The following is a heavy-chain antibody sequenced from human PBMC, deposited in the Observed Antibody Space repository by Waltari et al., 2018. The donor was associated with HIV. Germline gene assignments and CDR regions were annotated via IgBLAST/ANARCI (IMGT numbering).Heavy chain of an antibody. V-gene: IGHV3-48*02. Sequence: EVQLVESGGGLVQPEESLSLSCAASGFVFSSYSMNWVSQAPGEGLEWISFISSSGSTIYYADLVKGRFTVSRDNAENSLYLQMNSLRDEDTAVYYCVRDPKTSWGELDYWGQGTLVAVSS. D-gene: IGHD3-16*01. CDR3: VRDPKTSWGELDY. J-gene: IGHJ4*02. CDR2: ISSSGSTI. CDR1: GFVFSSYS.